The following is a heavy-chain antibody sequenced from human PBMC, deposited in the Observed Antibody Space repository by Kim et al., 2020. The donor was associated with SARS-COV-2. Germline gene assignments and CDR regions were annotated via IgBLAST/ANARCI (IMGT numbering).Heavy chain of an antibody. CDR3: TRYSSWEGGCFDP. Sequence: AASVKGTFAISGDDSKNTAYLQMDSLKTEDTAVYYCTRYSSWEGGCFDPWGQGTLVTVSS. V-gene: IGHV3-73*01. D-gene: IGHD6-13*01. J-gene: IGHJ5*02.